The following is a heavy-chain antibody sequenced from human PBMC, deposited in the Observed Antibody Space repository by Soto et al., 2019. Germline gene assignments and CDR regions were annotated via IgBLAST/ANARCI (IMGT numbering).Heavy chain of an antibody. V-gene: IGHV1-8*01. CDR3: ARGLGGGYDAFDV. J-gene: IGHJ3*01. CDR2: MYPDSGKT. D-gene: IGHD3-16*01. Sequence: QVQLVQSGAEVKRPGASVKVSCKASGYTFSTYDINWVRQAPGQGLEWMGWMYPDSGKTGFAQKFQDRATMTRNISINTAYLELRTLRFEETAVYYGARGLGGGYDAFDVWGQGTMVTVSS. CDR1: GYTFSTYD.